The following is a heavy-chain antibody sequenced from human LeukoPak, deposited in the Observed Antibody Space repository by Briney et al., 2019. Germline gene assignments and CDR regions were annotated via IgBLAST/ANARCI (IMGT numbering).Heavy chain of an antibody. J-gene: IGHJ4*02. D-gene: IGHD6-19*01. CDR2: IYYSGST. Sequence: PSETLSLTCTVSGGSISSYYWSWIRQPPGKGLEWIGCIYYSGSTNYNPSLKSRVTMSVDTSKNQFSLRLSSVTAADTAVYYCAREGDSSGWYFDYWGQGTLVTVSS. V-gene: IGHV4-59*01. CDR1: GGSISSYY. CDR3: AREGDSSGWYFDY.